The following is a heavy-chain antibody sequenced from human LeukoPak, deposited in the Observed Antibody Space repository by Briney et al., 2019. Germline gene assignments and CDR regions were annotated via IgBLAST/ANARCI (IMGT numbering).Heavy chain of an antibody. Sequence: SETLSLTCTVSGGSISSYYWSWIRQPPGKGLKWIGYIYYSGRTNYNPSLKSRVTISVDTSKNQFSLKLSSVTAADTAVYYCARDYGDYVVDYWGQGTLVTVSS. V-gene: IGHV4-59*01. D-gene: IGHD4-17*01. CDR3: ARDYGDYVVDY. CDR2: IYYSGRT. J-gene: IGHJ4*02. CDR1: GGSISSYY.